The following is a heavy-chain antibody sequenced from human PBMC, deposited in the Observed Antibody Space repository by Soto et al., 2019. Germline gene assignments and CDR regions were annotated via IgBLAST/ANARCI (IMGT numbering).Heavy chain of an antibody. CDR2: MNPNSGNT. CDR3: AGGGIQLWLSNGMDV. D-gene: IGHD5-18*01. V-gene: IGHV1-8*01. J-gene: IGHJ6*02. Sequence: QVQLVQSGAEVKKPGASVKVSCKASGYTFTSYDINWVRQATGQGLEWMGWMNPNSGNTGYAQKFQGRGNITRNTSISTAYMELSSLRSEDTAVYYCAGGGIQLWLSNGMDVWGQGTTVTVSS. CDR1: GYTFTSYD.